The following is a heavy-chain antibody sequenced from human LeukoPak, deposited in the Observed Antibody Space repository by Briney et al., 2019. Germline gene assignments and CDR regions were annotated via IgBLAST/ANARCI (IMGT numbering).Heavy chain of an antibody. CDR2: INGSGDRT. CDR1: GFTFSSYA. D-gene: IGHD2-15*01. V-gene: IGHV3-23*01. J-gene: IGHJ4*02. Sequence: PGGSLRLSCAASGFTFSSYAMSWVRQAPGKGPEWVSTINGSGDRTYYANSVKGRFTISRDNSRNTLFLQMNSLRAEDTALFYCAKYCSGGGCYSGLDSWGRGTLVTVSS. CDR3: AKYCSGGGCYSGLDS.